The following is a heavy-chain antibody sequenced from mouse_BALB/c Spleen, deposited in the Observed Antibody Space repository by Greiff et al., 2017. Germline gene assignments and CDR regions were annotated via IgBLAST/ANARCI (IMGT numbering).Heavy chain of an antibody. J-gene: IGHJ4*01. V-gene: IGHV14-3*02. CDR1: GFNIKDTY. D-gene: IGHD2-4*01. Sequence: VQLQQSGAELVKPGASVKLSCTASGFNIKDTYMHWVKQRPEQGLEWIGRIDPANGNTKYDPKFQGKATITADTSSNTAYLQLSSLTSEDTAVYYCAREEIYYDYDNAMDYWGQGTSVTVSS. CDR3: AREEIYYDYDNAMDY. CDR2: IDPANGNT.